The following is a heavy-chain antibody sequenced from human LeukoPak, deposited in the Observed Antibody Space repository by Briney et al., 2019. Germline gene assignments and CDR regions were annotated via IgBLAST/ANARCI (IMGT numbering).Heavy chain of an antibody. CDR1: GFIFGNYW. CDR2: IKRDGSEA. CDR3: AKADYCSGGSCYYFDY. D-gene: IGHD2-15*01. V-gene: IGHV3-7*01. J-gene: IGHJ4*02. Sequence: GGSLRLSCAASGFIFGNYWMSWVRQAPGKGLEWVANIKRDGSEAYYVDFVKGRFTISRDNDKNSLYLQMNSLRVEDTAVYYCAKADYCSGGSCYYFDYWGQGTLVTVSS.